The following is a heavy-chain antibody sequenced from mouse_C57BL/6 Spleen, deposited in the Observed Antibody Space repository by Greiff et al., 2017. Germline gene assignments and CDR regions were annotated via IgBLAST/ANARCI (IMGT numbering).Heavy chain of an antibody. CDR1: GYTFTSYW. CDR2: IDPSDSYT. V-gene: IGHV1-59*01. CDR3: ARRRIYYDYDVGAMDY. Sequence: QVQLQQSGAELVRPGTSVKLSCKASGYTFTSYWMHWVKQRPGQGLEWIGVIDPSDSYTNYNQKFKGKATLTVDTSSSTAYMQLSSLTSEDSAVYYCARRRIYYDYDVGAMDYWGQGTSVTVSS. D-gene: IGHD2-4*01. J-gene: IGHJ4*01.